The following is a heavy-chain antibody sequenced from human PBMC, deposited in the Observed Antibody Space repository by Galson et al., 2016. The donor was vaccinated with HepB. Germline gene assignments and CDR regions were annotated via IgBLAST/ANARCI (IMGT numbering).Heavy chain of an antibody. CDR1: GFTFSSPW. CDR3: GAFRGDSSGYGEY. V-gene: IGHV3-74*01. J-gene: IGHJ4*02. D-gene: IGHD5-18*01. Sequence: SLRLACAVFGFTFSSPWMHCGRQAPGKGLVWVSRISTDGRTANQADSVKCRFTISRENARNTVYLQMNSLTAEDTAVYYCGAFRGDSSGYGEYWSQGTLVTVSS. CDR2: ISTDGRTA.